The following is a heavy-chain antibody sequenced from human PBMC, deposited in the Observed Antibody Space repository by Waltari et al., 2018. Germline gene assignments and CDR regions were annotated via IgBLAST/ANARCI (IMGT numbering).Heavy chain of an antibody. CDR2: IASGSDYI. CDR3: VKGGYIISDY. CDR1: GFTFHSVS. J-gene: IGHJ4*02. D-gene: IGHD3-22*01. V-gene: IGHV3-21*02. Sequence: EVQLVESGGGLVKPGGSLTLSCEASGFTFHSVSMTWVRPAPGMGREWLSTIASGSDYIFYAVSVRGRFTISRDNARSTVNLRMNSLRTEDTAVYYCVKGGYIISDYWGQGIQVIVSS.